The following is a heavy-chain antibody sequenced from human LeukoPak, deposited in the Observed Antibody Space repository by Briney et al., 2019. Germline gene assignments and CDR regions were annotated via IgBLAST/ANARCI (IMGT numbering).Heavy chain of an antibody. CDR2: INHSGST. CDR3: ARRRPVADAFDI. Sequence: SETLSLTCAVYGGSFSGYYWSWIRQPPGKGLEWIGEINHSGSTNYNPSLKSRVTISVDTSKNQFSLKLSSVTAADTAVYYCARRRPVADAFDIWGQGTMVTVS. J-gene: IGHJ3*02. V-gene: IGHV4-34*01. CDR1: GGSFSGYY.